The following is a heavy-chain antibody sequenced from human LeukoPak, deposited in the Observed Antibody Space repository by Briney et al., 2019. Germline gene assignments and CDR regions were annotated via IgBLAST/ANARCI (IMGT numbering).Heavy chain of an antibody. CDR3: AKDWGNKFASGSSYLDS. CDR1: GYTFSSYS. CDR2: LYHDGNNK. Sequence: GGPLGLSCAASGYTFSSYSMAGVPQAPAKGLNGVAVLYHDGNNKYYADSVKGRFTISRDNSKNTLYLQMNGLRPEDTAVYFCAKDWGNKFASGSSYLDSWGQGTLVTVSS. J-gene: IGHJ4*02. D-gene: IGHD3-10*01. V-gene: IGHV3-30*18.